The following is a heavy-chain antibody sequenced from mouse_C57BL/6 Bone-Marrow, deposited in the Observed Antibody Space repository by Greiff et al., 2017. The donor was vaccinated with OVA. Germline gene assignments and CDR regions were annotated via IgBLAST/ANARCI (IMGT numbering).Heavy chain of an antibody. CDR3: ARERYGHFDY. Sequence: EVKVVGSGGGLVKPGGSLKLSCAASGFTFSDYGMHWVRQAPEKGLEWVAYISSGSSTIYYADTVKGRFTISRDNAKNTLFLQMTSLRSEDTAMYYCARERYGHFDYWGQGTTLTVSS. CDR2: ISSGSSTI. D-gene: IGHD1-1*02. V-gene: IGHV5-17*01. J-gene: IGHJ2*01. CDR1: GFTFSDYG.